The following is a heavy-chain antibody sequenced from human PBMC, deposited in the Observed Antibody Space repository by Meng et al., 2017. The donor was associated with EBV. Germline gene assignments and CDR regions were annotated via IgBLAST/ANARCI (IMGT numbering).Heavy chain of an antibody. V-gene: IGHV1-46*01. CDR1: GYTFTSYY. CDR2: IIPAGGNT. Sequence: QGQPLQSGAEVKKPGASVKVSCKASGYTFTSYYLHWVRQAPGQGLEWMGIIIPAGGNTNYAQKFRGRFTMTRDTSTSTVYMDLSILTSEDTAVYYCVRELVGGTFDYWGQGTLVTVSS. CDR3: VRELVGGTFDY. D-gene: IGHD1/OR15-1a*01. J-gene: IGHJ4*02.